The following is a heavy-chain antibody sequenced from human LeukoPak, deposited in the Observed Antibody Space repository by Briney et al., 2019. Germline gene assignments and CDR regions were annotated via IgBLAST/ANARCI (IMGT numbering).Heavy chain of an antibody. Sequence: SETLSHTCSVSGDSVSRSDSYWDWIRRPPGKGLEWIGPIYYSGRTYYSPSLKSRVTMSVDPSNNQFSLNLRSVTAADTAVYYCARRRYYDGSGYLEWGQGTLLSVSS. V-gene: IGHV4-39*01. CDR1: GDSVSRSDSY. D-gene: IGHD3-22*01. CDR3: ARRRYYDGSGYLE. J-gene: IGHJ1*01. CDR2: IYYSGRT.